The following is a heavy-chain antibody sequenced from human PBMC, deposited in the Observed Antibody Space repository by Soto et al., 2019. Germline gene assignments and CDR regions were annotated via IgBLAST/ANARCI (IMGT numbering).Heavy chain of an antibody. CDR2: IWDDGSNK. Sequence: QKYLVESGGGVVQPGGSLRLSCVASGSIFSGYGMHWVRQAPGKGLEWVAVIWDDGSNKYYADSVKGRFTISRDNSKNMLYLQVDSLRAEYAAVYYCVRDVIGGTVFRGFCDYWGPGTLVTVSS. CDR1: GSIFSGYG. V-gene: IGHV3-33*01. D-gene: IGHD1-7*01. J-gene: IGHJ4*02. CDR3: VRDVIGGTVFRGFCDY.